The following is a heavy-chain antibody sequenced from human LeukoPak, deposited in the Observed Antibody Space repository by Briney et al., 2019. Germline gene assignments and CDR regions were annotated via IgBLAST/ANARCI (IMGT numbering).Heavy chain of an antibody. V-gene: IGHV3-74*01. CDR3: ARGIVGATPYYYYGMDV. CDR2: INSDGSST. D-gene: IGHD1-26*01. Sequence: GGSLRLSCATSGFTFSEYWMNWVRQAPGKGLVWVSRINSDGSSTSYADSVKGRFTISRDNAKNTLYLQMNSLRAEDTAVYYCARGIVGATPYYYYGMDVWGQGTTVTVSS. CDR1: GFTFSEYW. J-gene: IGHJ6*02.